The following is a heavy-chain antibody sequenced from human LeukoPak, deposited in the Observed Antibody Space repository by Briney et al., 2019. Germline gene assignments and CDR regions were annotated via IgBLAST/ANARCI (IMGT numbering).Heavy chain of an antibody. J-gene: IGHJ4*02. D-gene: IGHD6-13*01. CDR2: IYYSGST. V-gene: IGHV4-39*07. CDR3: ARAHSSSWEGRSCYFDY. Sequence: PSETLSLTCTVSGGSISSSSYYWGWIRQPPGKGLEWIGSIYYSGSTNYNPSLKSRVTISVDTSKNQFSLKLSSVTAADTAVYYCARAHSSSWEGRSCYFDYWGQGTLVTVSS. CDR1: GGSISSSSYY.